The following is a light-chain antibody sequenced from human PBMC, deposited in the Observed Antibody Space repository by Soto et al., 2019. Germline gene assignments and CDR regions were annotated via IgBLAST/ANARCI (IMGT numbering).Light chain of an antibody. CDR2: DSY. Sequence: QSVLTQPPAVSAAPGQKVTISCSGGSSNIGNNYVSWYQQLPGTAPKLLIYDSYKRPSGIPDRFSGSKSGTSATLVITGLQTGDEADYYCGTWDSSLSAVVFGGGTKLTVL. CDR3: GTWDSSLSAVV. V-gene: IGLV1-51*01. J-gene: IGLJ2*01. CDR1: SSNIGNNY.